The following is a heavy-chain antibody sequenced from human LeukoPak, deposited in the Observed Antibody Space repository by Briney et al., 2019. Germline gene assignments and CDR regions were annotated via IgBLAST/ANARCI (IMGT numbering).Heavy chain of an antibody. Sequence: GGSLRLSCAASGFIFSSNWMSWVRLAPGKGLEWVSVIYSGGSTYYADSVKGRFTISRDNSKNTLYLQMNSLRAEDTAVYYCSNVDYWGQGTLVTVSS. D-gene: IGHD4/OR15-4a*01. CDR3: SNVDY. CDR2: IYSGGST. V-gene: IGHV3-53*01. CDR1: GFIFSSNW. J-gene: IGHJ4*02.